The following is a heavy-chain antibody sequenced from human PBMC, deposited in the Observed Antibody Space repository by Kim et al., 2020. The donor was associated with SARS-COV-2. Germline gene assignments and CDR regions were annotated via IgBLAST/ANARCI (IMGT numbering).Heavy chain of an antibody. CDR3: RVYCSSTSCQYDAFDI. CDR1: GFTFSGSA. D-gene: IGHD2-2*01. J-gene: IGHJ3*02. CDR2: IRSKANSYAT. Sequence: GGSLRLSCAASGFTFSGSAMHWVRQASGKGLEWVGRIRSKANSYATAYAASVKGRFTISRDDSKNTAYLQMNSLKTEDTAVYYCRVYCSSTSCQYDAFDIWGQGTMVTVSS. V-gene: IGHV3-73*01.